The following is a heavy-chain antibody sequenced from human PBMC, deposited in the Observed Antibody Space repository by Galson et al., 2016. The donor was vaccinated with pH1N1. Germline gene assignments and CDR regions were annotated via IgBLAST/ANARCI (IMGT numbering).Heavy chain of an antibody. J-gene: IGHJ4*02. V-gene: IGHV1-18*01. CDR2: ISGYNGNT. CDR3: ARAGYGDYVGYFDY. D-gene: IGHD4-17*01. CDR1: GYTFTNYG. Sequence: SVKVSCKASGYTFTNYGISWVRQAPGQGLEWMGRISGYNGNTNYAQKLQGRVTMTTDTSTSTAYMELRSLRSDDTAVYYCARAGYGDYVGYFDYWGQGTLVTVSS.